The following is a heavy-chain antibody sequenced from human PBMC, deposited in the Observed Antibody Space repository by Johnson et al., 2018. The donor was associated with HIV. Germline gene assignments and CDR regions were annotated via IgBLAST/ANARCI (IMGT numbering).Heavy chain of an antibody. CDR2: IFSGGST. V-gene: IGHV3-66*01. Sequence: VQLVESGGGLVQPGGSLRLSCAASGFTVSSNYMSWVRQAPGKGLEWVSVIFSGGSTYYADSVKGRFTISRDNSKNTLYLQMNSLRAEDTAVYYCANVRWPDAFDIWGQGTMVTVSS. D-gene: IGHD4-23*01. CDR3: ANVRWPDAFDI. J-gene: IGHJ3*02. CDR1: GFTVSSNY.